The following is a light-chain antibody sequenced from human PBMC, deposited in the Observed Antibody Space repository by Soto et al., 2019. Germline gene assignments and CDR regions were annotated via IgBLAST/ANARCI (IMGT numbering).Light chain of an antibody. V-gene: IGKV1-12*02. CDR3: KQAAIFPFT. J-gene: IGKJ3*01. CDR1: QPIKTW. CDR2: TAP. Sequence: DIQLTQSPASVSAAVGDRINISCRGSQPIKTWLAWYKQKPGKGHKLLIYTAPTLETGVPSRFRGSGSGTDFTLTISSLQPKDAAIHSCKQAAIFPFTFGPEAKV.